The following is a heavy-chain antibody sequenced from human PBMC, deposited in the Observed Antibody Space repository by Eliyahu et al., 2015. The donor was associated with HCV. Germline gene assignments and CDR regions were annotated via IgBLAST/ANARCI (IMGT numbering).Heavy chain of an antibody. Sequence: QVQLQESGPGLVKPSQTLSLTCTVSGGSISSGGYYWSWIRQHPGKGLEWIGYIYYSGSTYYNPSLKSRVTISVDTSKNQFSLKLSSVTAADTAVYYCARAREGYSYGYVSFDYWGQGTLVTVSS. D-gene: IGHD5-18*01. V-gene: IGHV4-31*03. CDR3: ARAREGYSYGYVSFDY. CDR2: IYYSGST. CDR1: GGSISSGGYY. J-gene: IGHJ4*02.